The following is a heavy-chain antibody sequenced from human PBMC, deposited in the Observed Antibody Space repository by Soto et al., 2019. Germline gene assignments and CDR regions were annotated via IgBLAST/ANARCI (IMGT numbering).Heavy chain of an antibody. CDR1: GYTFNSYA. CDR3: AREPRITIFGVVTSWFDP. V-gene: IGHV1-3*01. Sequence: ASVKVSCKASGYTFNSYAMHWVRQAPGQRLEWMGWINAGNGNTKYSQKFQGRVTITRDTSASTAYMELSSPRSEDTAVYYCAREPRITIFGVVTSWFDPWGQGTLVTVSS. CDR2: INAGNGNT. J-gene: IGHJ5*02. D-gene: IGHD3-3*01.